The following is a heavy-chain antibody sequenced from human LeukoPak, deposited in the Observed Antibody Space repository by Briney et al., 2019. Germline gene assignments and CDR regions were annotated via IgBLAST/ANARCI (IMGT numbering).Heavy chain of an antibody. J-gene: IGHJ5*01. CDR3: ARERSFYGSGPGWFDY. CDR2: IKQDGSEK. D-gene: IGHD3-10*01. CDR1: GFTFSSYW. V-gene: IGHV3-7*01. Sequence: GGSLRLSCAASGFTFSSYWMSWVRQAPGKGLEWVANIKQDGSEKYYVDSVKGRFTISRDNAKNSLYLQMNSLRAEDTAVYYCARERSFYGSGPGWFDYWGQGTLVTVSS.